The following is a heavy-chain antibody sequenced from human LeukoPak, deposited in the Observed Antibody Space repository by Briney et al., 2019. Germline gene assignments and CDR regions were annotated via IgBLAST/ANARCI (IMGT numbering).Heavy chain of an antibody. Sequence: GGSLRLSCAASGNYWMHWVRQAPRKGLVWVSHINSDGSWTSYADSVKGRFTISKDNAKNTVYLQMNSLRAEDTAVYYCVSFYETYWGRGTLVTVSS. CDR3: VSFYETY. CDR1: GNYW. J-gene: IGHJ4*02. D-gene: IGHD2/OR15-2a*01. V-gene: IGHV3-74*01. CDR2: INSDGSWT.